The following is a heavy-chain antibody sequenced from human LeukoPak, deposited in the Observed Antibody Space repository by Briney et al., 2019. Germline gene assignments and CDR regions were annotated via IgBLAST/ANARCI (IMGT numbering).Heavy chain of an antibody. CDR1: GDSVSSNSAT. CDR3: ARGREYSSSPWWFDP. D-gene: IGHD6-6*01. Sequence: SQTLSLTCAISGDSVSSNSATWNWIRQSPSRGLEWLGRTYYRSKWYNDYAVSVKSRITINPDTSKNQFSLQLNSVTPEYTAVYYCARGREYSSSPWWFDPWGQGTLVTVSS. V-gene: IGHV6-1*01. CDR2: TYYRSKWYN. J-gene: IGHJ5*02.